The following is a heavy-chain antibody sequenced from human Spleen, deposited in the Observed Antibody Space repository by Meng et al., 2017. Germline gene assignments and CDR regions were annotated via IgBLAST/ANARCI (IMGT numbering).Heavy chain of an antibody. CDR2: SDHFGNT. Sequence: VQLQQWGAGLFKNSETLSLTCALFGGFLSGYYCNWSRQPPGKGLEWIGGSDHFGNTIYNPSLKGRLTISVDTSKNQISLRLTSVIAADTAVYYCVYFWSGYFTSGQGTLVTVSS. CDR1: GGFLSGYY. V-gene: IGHV4-34*01. CDR3: VYFWSGYFT. D-gene: IGHD3-3*01. J-gene: IGHJ5*02.